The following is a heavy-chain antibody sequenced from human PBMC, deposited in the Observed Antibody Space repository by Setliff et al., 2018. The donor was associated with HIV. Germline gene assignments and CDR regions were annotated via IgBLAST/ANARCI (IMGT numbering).Heavy chain of an antibody. D-gene: IGHD3-10*01. V-gene: IGHV1-2*02. J-gene: IGHJ3*02. CDR2: INPNSGGT. Sequence: ASVKVSCKASRYTFTAYSMHWVRQAPGQGLEWMGWINPNSGGTNYAQKFQGRVTMTRNTSISTAYMELSSLRSEDTAVYYCARGRGVLLWFGESANVFDIWGQGTMVTVSS. CDR3: ARGRGVLLWFGESANVFDI. CDR1: RYTFTAYS.